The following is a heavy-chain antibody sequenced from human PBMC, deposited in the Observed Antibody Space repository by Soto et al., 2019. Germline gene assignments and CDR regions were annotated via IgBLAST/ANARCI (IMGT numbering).Heavy chain of an antibody. CDR3: ARGKRPDYQPFDY. J-gene: IGHJ4*02. CDR2: ISSSGTTR. CDR1: AFTFSDYY. Sequence: AGGSLRLSCAASAFTFSDYYMTWIRQAPGKGLEWISYISSSGTTRDYADSVKGRFTISRDNTKKSLYLQMNSLRVDDTAVYYCARGKRPDYQPFDYWGQGALVTVSS. V-gene: IGHV3-11*01. D-gene: IGHD3-10*01.